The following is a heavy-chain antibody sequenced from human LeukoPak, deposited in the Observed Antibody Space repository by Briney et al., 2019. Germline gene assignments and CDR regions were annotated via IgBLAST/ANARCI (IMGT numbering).Heavy chain of an antibody. CDR1: AYSFTTYW. CDR3: ARLASFSPGAFDI. Sequence: ESPQISCKGSAYSFTTYWIGWVLQMPGKGLEWMGLVYHGDSDTRYSPSVEAPVTIAADKSITTAYLQWSSLKASDTAIYYCARLASFSPGAFDIWGQGTLVTVSS. CDR2: VYHGDSDT. D-gene: IGHD2-21*01. V-gene: IGHV5-51*01. J-gene: IGHJ3*02.